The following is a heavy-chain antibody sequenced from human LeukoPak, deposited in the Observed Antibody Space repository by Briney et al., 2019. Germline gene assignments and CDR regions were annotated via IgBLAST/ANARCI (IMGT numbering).Heavy chain of an antibody. CDR3: AKDSRHRIVGTTTFLDY. CDR2: ISYDGSNE. V-gene: IGHV3-30*04. Sequence: PGGSLRLSCAASGFTFSSYVMHWVRQAPGKGLEWVAIISYDGSNEYYADSVKGRFTISRDNSKNTLYLQMNSLRAEDTAVYYCAKDSRHRIVGTTTFLDYWGQGTLVTVSS. J-gene: IGHJ4*02. CDR1: GFTFSSYV. D-gene: IGHD1-26*01.